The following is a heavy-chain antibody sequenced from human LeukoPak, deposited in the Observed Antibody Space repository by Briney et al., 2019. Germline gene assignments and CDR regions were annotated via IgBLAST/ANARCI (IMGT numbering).Heavy chain of an antibody. J-gene: IGHJ4*02. CDR1: GFTFSSYG. D-gene: IGHD1-26*01. Sequence: PGGSLRLSCAASGFTFSSYGMHWVRQAPGKGLEWVAVIWYDGSNKYYADSVKGRFTISRDNSKNTLYLQMNSLRAEDTAVYYCARDRGEWELDYWGQGTLVTVSS. CDR3: ARDRGEWELDY. CDR2: IWYDGSNK. V-gene: IGHV3-33*01.